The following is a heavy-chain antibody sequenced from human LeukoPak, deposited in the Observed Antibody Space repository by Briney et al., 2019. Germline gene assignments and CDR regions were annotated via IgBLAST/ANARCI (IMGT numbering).Heavy chain of an antibody. J-gene: IGHJ4*02. Sequence: SETLSLTCTVSGYSISSGYYWGWIRQPPGKGLEWIGSIYYSGSTYYNPSLKSRVTISVDTSKNQFSLKLSSVTAADTAVYYCARVSPSVGARYLIHNTFDYWGQGTLVTVSS. CDR2: IYYSGST. V-gene: IGHV4-38-2*02. CDR3: ARVSPSVGARYLIHNTFDY. CDR1: GYSISSGYY. D-gene: IGHD1-26*01.